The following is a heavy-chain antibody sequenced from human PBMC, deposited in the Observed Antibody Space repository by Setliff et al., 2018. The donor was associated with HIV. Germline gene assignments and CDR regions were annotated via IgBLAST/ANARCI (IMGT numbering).Heavy chain of an antibody. CDR2: IYHSGST. CDR1: GYSISNGYY. J-gene: IGHJ4*02. CDR3: ARTKADGYNGVFDS. D-gene: IGHD5-12*01. Sequence: KPSETLSLTCGVSGYSISNGYYWGWIRQPPGKGLEWIGSIYHSGSTYYNPSLKSRVTISVDTSKKRFSLRLTSVTAADTAVYYSARTKADGYNGVFDSWGQGPLVTVSS. V-gene: IGHV4-38-2*01.